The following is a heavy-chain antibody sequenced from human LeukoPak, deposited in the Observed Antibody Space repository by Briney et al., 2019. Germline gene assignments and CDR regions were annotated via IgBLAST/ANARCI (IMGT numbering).Heavy chain of an antibody. CDR3: ARGIFGSGSYPDF. Sequence: GGPLRLSCAASGFSFDTYAMHWVRQAPGQGLEWVALIWHDGSHKFYSNSVRGQFTISRDNSKNTVYLQMNNLRPDDTAVYYCARGIFGSGSYPDFWGQGTLVTVSS. J-gene: IGHJ4*02. V-gene: IGHV3-33*01. CDR1: GFSFDTYA. D-gene: IGHD3-10*01. CDR2: IWHDGSHK.